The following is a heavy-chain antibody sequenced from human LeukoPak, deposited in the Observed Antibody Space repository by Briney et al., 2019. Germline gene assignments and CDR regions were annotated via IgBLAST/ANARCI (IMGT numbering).Heavy chain of an antibody. CDR1: GFTFSSYS. J-gene: IGHJ4*02. CDR3: ARDNPPDY. V-gene: IGHV3-48*04. CDR2: ISGSSSTI. Sequence: GGSLRLSCAASGFTFSSYSMNWVRQAPGKGLEWGSYISGSSSTIYYADSVKGRFTISRDNAKNSLYLQLNSLRAEDTALYYCARDNPPDYWGQGTLVTVSS.